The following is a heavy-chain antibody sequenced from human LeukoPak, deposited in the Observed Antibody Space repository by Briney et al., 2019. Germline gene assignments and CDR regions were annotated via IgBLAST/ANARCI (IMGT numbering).Heavy chain of an antibody. D-gene: IGHD6-19*01. V-gene: IGHV3-48*03. Sequence: PGGSLRLSCAASGFTFSSYEMNWVRQAPGKGLEWVSYISSSGSTIYYADSVKGRFTISRDNAKNSLYLQMNSLRAEDTAVYYCARLVTTVAGTVDYXGQGTLVTVSX. CDR2: ISSSGSTI. J-gene: IGHJ4*02. CDR1: GFTFSSYE. CDR3: ARLVTTVAGTVDY.